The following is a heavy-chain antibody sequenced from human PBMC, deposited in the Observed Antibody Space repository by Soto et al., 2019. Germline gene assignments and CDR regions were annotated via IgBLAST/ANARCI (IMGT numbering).Heavy chain of an antibody. CDR3: ARDLPCALCRFQLPTFDNWFDP. D-gene: IGHD2-2*01. J-gene: IGHJ5*02. CDR1: GYTFTSYY. CDR2: INPSGGST. Sequence: QVQLVQSGAEVKKPGASVKVSCKASGYTFTSYYMHWVRQAPGQGLEWMGIINPSGGSTSYAQKFQGRVTMTRDTSTSTVYMELSSLRSEDTAVYYCARDLPCALCRFQLPTFDNWFDPWGQGTLVTVSS. V-gene: IGHV1-46*01.